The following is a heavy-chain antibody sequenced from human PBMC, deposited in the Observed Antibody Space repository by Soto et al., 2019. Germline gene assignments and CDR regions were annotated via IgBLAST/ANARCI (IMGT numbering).Heavy chain of an antibody. V-gene: IGHV4-30-2*01. CDR1: GGSISSGGYS. CDR3: ARDWHGGVDY. Sequence: QLQLQESGSGLVKPSQTLSPTCAVSGGSISSGGYSWSWIRQPPGKGLEWIGYIYHSGSTYYNPSLKSRVTISVDRSKNQFSLKLSSVTAADTAVYYCARDWHGGVDYWGQGTLVTVSS. J-gene: IGHJ4*02. D-gene: IGHD4-17*01. CDR2: IYHSGST.